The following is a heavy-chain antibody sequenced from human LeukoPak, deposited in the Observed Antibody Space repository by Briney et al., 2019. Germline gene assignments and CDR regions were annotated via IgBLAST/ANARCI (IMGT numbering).Heavy chain of an antibody. CDR2: VTYDGANK. Sequence: GGSLRLSCAASGITLSNCAMHWVRQAPGKGLEWVAVVTYDGANKYYTDSVKGRFTISRDNPKNTLYLQMNSLRAEDTAVYYCARDYYGSGSYGYFDYWGQGTLVTVSS. CDR3: ARDYYGSGSYGYFDY. J-gene: IGHJ4*02. D-gene: IGHD3-10*01. V-gene: IGHV3-30*04. CDR1: GITLSNCA.